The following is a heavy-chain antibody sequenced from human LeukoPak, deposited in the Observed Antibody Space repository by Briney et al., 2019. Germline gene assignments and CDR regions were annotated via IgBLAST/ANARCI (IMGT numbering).Heavy chain of an antibody. J-gene: IGHJ3*02. V-gene: IGHV3-33*08. CDR3: ARDGFGFDSHHDDGDAFDI. D-gene: IGHD3-16*01. CDR1: GFTFSSYG. Sequence: GGSLRLSCAASGFTFSSYGMHWVRQAPGKGLEWVAVIWYDGSNKYYADSVKGRFTISRDNSKNTLYLQMNSLRAEDTAVYYCARDGFGFDSHHDDGDAFDIWGQGTMVTVSS. CDR2: IWYDGSNK.